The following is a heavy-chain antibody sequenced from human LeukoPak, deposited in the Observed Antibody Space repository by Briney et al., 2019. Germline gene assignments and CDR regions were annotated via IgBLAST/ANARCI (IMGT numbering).Heavy chain of an antibody. V-gene: IGHV3-30*04. CDR1: GFTFVSFA. Sequence: SGGSLRLSCAASGFTFVSFAMHWVRQAPGKGLEWVAVISYDAGNNKYYSDSVKGQFTISRDNSKSTLYLQMSSLRTEDTAVYYCATDPFTYGPYYFDYWGQGILVTVSS. CDR2: ISYDAGNNK. J-gene: IGHJ4*02. CDR3: ATDPFTYGPYYFDY. D-gene: IGHD3-10*01.